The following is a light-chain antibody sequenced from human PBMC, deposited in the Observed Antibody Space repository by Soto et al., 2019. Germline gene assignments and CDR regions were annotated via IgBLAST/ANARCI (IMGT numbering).Light chain of an antibody. CDR1: QSISSY. J-gene: IGKJ5*01. Sequence: DIQMTQSPSSLSASVGDRVTITCRASQSISSYLNWYQQKPGKAPKLLICAASSLQSGVPSRFSGSGSGTDFTLTISSLQPEDFETYYCQQSYSTPITFGQGTRLEIK. V-gene: IGKV1-39*01. CDR3: QQSYSTPIT. CDR2: AAS.